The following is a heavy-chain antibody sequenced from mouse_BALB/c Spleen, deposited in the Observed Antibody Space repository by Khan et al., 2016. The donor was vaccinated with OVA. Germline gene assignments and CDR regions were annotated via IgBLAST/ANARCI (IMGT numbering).Heavy chain of an antibody. D-gene: IGHD2-3*01. J-gene: IGHJ2*01. V-gene: IGHV5-17*02. Sequence: EVELVESGGGLVQPGGSRKLSCAASGFTFSGFGMHWVRQVPEKGLEWVAFIGSDSSTIYYADTVKGRFTISRDNPKKTLFLQMTSLRSEDTAMYFCARTGYYYFDYWGQGTTLTVSS. CDR2: IGSDSSTI. CDR3: ARTGYYYFDY. CDR1: GFTFSGFG.